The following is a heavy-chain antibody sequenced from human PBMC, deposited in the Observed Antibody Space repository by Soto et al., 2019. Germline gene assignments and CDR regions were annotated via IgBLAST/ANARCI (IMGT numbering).Heavy chain of an antibody. D-gene: IGHD3-3*01. CDR2: ISGSGGST. V-gene: IGHV3-23*01. CDR1: GFTFSSYA. Sequence: GGSLRLSCAASGFTFSSYAMSWVRQAPGKGLEWVSAISGSGGSTYYADSVKGRFTISRDNSKNTLYLQMNSLRAEDTAVYYCAKDGVSIFGVVIDPDYYYYYYMDVWGKGTTVTVSS. J-gene: IGHJ6*03. CDR3: AKDGVSIFGVVIDPDYYYYYYMDV.